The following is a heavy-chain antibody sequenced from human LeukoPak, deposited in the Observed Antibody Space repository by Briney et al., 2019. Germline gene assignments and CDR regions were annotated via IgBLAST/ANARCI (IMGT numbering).Heavy chain of an antibody. V-gene: IGHV4-39*01. Sequence: SETLSLTCTASGGSISSSSYYWGWIRQPPGKGLEWIGSIYYSGNTYHNPPLKSRVTISVDTSKNQFSLKLTSVTAADTAVYYCAAPGWRDLFDYWGQGTLVTVSS. D-gene: IGHD6-19*01. J-gene: IGHJ4*02. CDR3: AAPGWRDLFDY. CDR2: IYYSGNT. CDR1: GGSISSSSYY.